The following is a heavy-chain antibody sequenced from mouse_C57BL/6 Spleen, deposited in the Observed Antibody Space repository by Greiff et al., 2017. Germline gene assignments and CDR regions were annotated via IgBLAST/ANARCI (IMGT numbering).Heavy chain of an antibody. J-gene: IGHJ3*01. CDR1: GYSFTGYY. CDR2: INPSTGGT. CDR3: ARTPPYSILWFAY. V-gene: IGHV1-42*01. Sequence: VQLQQSGPELVKPGASVKISCKASGYSFTGYYMNWVKQSPEKSLEWIGEINPSTGGTTYNQKFKAKATLTVDKSSSTAYMQLKSLTSEDSAVYYCARTPPYSILWFAYWGQGTLVTVSA. D-gene: IGHD2-5*01.